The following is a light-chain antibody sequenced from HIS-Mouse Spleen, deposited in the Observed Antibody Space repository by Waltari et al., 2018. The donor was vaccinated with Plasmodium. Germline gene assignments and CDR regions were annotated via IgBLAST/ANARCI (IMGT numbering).Light chain of an antibody. CDR3: QQNYNTWT. CDR2: AAS. CDR1: QSISSY. V-gene: IGKV1-39*01. J-gene: IGKJ1*01. Sequence: DIQMTQSPSSLSPSVGDRVTITSRASQSISSYLNWYQQKPGKAPKLLIYAASSLQSGVPSRFSGSGSGTDFTLTISSLQPEDFATYYCQQNYNTWTFGQGTKVEIK.